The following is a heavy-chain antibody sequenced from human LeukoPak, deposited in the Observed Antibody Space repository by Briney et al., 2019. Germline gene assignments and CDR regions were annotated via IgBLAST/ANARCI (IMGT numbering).Heavy chain of an antibody. V-gene: IGHV4-30-4*08. CDR2: IYYSGST. CDR3: ASSIASYYYDSSGYPFDY. D-gene: IGHD3-22*01. CDR1: GGSMSPYH. J-gene: IGHJ4*02. Sequence: SETLSLTCTVSGGSMSPYHWGWIRQPPGKGLEWIGYIYYSGSTYYNPSLKSRVTISVDTSKNQFSLKLSSVTAADTAVYYCASSIASYYYDSSGYPFDYWGQGTLVTVSS.